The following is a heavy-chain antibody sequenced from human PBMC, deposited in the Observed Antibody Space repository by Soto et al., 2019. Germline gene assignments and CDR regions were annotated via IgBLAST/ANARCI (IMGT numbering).Heavy chain of an antibody. D-gene: IGHD3-10*01. J-gene: IGHJ3*02. CDR2: INSDGSST. CDR3: ARDPRDYYYGPI. V-gene: IGHV3-74*01. CDR1: GFTFSSYW. Sequence: PGGSLRLSCAASGFTFSSYWMHWVRQAPGKGLVWVSRINSDGSSTSYADSVKGRFTISRDNAKNTLYLQMNSLRAEDTDVYYCARDPRDYYYGPIWGQGTMVTVSS.